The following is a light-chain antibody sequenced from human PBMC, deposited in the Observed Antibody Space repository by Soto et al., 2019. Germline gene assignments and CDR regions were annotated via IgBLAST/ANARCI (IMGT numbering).Light chain of an antibody. Sequence: EIVLTQSPGTLSLSPGERATLSCRASQSITSTFLAWYQQKHGQAPRLLIYVASSRATCIPNRFSGSGSERDFTLIISRLEPEDFAVYFCQQYGRSPLMYTFGQGTKLEIK. V-gene: IGKV3-20*01. CDR3: QQYGRSPLMYT. CDR1: QSITSTF. CDR2: VAS. J-gene: IGKJ2*01.